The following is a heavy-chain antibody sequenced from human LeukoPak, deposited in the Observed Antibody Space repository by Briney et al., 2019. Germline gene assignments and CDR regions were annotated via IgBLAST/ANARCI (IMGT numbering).Heavy chain of an antibody. CDR3: ARQPIDQLWSGYYGNYFDY. Sequence: GESLKISCKGSGYSFTSYWIGWVRQMPGKGLEWMGIIYPGDSDTSYSPSFQGQVTISADKSISTAYLQWSSLKASDTAMYYCARQPIDQLWSGYYGNYFDYWGQGTLVTVSS. J-gene: IGHJ4*02. D-gene: IGHD3-3*01. CDR1: GYSFTSYW. CDR2: IYPGDSDT. V-gene: IGHV5-51*01.